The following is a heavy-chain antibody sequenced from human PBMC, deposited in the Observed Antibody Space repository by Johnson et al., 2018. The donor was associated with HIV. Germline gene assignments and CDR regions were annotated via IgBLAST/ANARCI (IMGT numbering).Heavy chain of an antibody. CDR3: ARGVKQQLNVVDAFDI. D-gene: IGHD6-13*01. CDR1: GFTFSSYD. V-gene: IGHV3-30*13. J-gene: IGHJ3*02. Sequence: QEQLVESGGGVVQPGRSLRVSCGASGFTFSSYDMHWVRQAPGKGLEWVAVISYDGTNKYFADSVKGRFTISRDNSRNRLYIQMNSLRVEDTGVYYCARGVKQQLNVVDAFDIWGQGTKVTVSS. CDR2: ISYDGTNK.